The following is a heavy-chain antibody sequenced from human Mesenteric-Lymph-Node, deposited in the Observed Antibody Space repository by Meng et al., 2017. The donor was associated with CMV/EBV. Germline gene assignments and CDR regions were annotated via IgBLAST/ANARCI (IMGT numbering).Heavy chain of an antibody. D-gene: IGHD3-9*01. J-gene: IGHJ6*02. CDR3: ARAPTSYDILTGYFPNGLDV. V-gene: IGHV3-64*02. CDR1: GFTFSTYS. Sequence: GESLKISCAASGFTFSTYSMHWVRQAPGKGLEYVSAISSNGDRTYYTDSVKGRCTISRDNAKNTLYLQMGSLRAEDMAVYYCARAPTSYDILTGYFPNGLDVWGQGTTVTVSS. CDR2: ISSNGDRT.